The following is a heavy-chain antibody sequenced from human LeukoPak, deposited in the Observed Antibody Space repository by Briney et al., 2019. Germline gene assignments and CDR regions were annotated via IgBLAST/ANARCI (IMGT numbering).Heavy chain of an antibody. CDR3: ARDSARNDY. D-gene: IGHD6-6*01. Sequence: GGSLRLSCAASGFTFSTYWMSWVRQAPGKGLEWVANIKQDGSEKYYIDSVKGRFTISRDNAKNSLYLQMNSLRAEDTAMYYCARDSARNDYWGQGTLVTVSS. CDR1: GFTFSTYW. J-gene: IGHJ4*02. V-gene: IGHV3-7*01. CDR2: IKQDGSEK.